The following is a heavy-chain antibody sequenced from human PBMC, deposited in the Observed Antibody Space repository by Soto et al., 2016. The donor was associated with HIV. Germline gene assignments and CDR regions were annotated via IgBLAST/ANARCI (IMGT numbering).Heavy chain of an antibody. CDR1: GYIFTGYY. CDR2: MNPKNGGT. V-gene: IGHV1-2*02. D-gene: IGHD3-22*01. CDR3: VPSASDYFYFDY. Sequence: QVQLVQSGAEVKTPGASVKVSCKTSGYIFTGYYMHWVRQAPGQRLEWMGWMNPKNGGTNYAQKFQGRVTMTRDTSISTAYIELSSLRSDDTAVYYCVPSASDYFYFDYWGQGTLVTVS. J-gene: IGHJ4*02.